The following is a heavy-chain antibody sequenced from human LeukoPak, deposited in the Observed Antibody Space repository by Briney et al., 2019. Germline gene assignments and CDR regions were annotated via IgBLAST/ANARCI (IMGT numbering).Heavy chain of an antibody. CDR3: ARDSCGSSLDY. CDR2: ISSSRRYI. Sequence: GRFLRLSCAASGFTFSSYSKNWVRQAPGKGLEWVSFISSSRRYIYYADSVKGRFTISRDNDKNSLYLQMNSLRAEDTAVYYRARDSCGSSLDYWGQGTLVTVSS. J-gene: IGHJ4*02. CDR1: GFTFSSYS. D-gene: IGHD1-26*01. V-gene: IGHV3-21*01.